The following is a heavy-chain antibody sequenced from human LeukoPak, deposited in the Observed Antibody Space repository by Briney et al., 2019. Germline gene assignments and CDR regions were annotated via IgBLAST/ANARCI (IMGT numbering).Heavy chain of an antibody. CDR1: GFTFSSYG. CDR2: ISYDGSNK. D-gene: IGHD3-10*01. J-gene: IGHJ4*02. Sequence: GGSLRLSCAASGFTFSSYGMHWVRQAPGKGLEWVAVISYDGSNKYYADSVKGRFTISRDNSKNTLYLQMNSLRAEDTAVYYCARDSAVEYYYGSGSYWLYWGQGTLVTVSS. V-gene: IGHV3-30*03. CDR3: ARDSAVEYYYGSGSYWLY.